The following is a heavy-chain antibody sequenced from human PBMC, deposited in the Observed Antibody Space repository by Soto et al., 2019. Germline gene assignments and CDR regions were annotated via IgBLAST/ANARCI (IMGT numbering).Heavy chain of an antibody. Sequence: QVQLVQSGAEVKKPGSSVKVSCKAPGGTFSSYAISWVRQAPGQGLEWMGGIIPIFGTANYAQKFQGRVTITADESTSTGYIELSSLRSEDTDVYYCARSPGGSSSLDIYYYYYYGMDVWGQGTTVTVSS. V-gene: IGHV1-69*01. D-gene: IGHD2-15*01. CDR1: GGTFSSYA. J-gene: IGHJ6*02. CDR2: IIPIFGTA. CDR3: ARSPGGSSSLDIYYYYYYGMDV.